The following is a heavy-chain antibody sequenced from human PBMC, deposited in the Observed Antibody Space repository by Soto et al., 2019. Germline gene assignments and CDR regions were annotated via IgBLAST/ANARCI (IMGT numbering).Heavy chain of an antibody. CDR2: IYYSGST. CDR1: GGSISSSSYY. J-gene: IGHJ6*02. Sequence: PSETLSLTCTVSGGSISSSSYYWCWIRQPPGKGLEWIGSIYYSGSTYYNPSLKSRVTISVDTSKNQFSLKLSSVTAADTAVYYCARNIVVVPDYYYYGMDVWGQGTTVTVSS. CDR3: ARNIVVVPDYYYYGMDV. V-gene: IGHV4-39*01. D-gene: IGHD2-2*01.